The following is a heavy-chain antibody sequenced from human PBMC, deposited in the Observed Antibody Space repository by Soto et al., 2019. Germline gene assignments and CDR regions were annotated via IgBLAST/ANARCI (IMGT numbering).Heavy chain of an antibody. CDR1: GFTFINYA. J-gene: IGHJ2*01. V-gene: IGHV3-23*01. CDR3: ARKVPGSTSRPDYWYFDL. Sequence: EVQLLESGGGLVQPGGSLRLSCAGSGFTFINYAMNWVRQAPGKGLEWVPTISGGGDAPFFADSVRGRFTISRDNSKNAVTLQMNNLGVDDTAVYFCARKVPGSTSRPDYWYFDLWGRGTLVTVSS. D-gene: IGHD3-10*01. CDR2: ISGGGDAP.